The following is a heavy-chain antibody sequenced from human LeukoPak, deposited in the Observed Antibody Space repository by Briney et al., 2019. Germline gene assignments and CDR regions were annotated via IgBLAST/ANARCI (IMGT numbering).Heavy chain of an antibody. CDR1: GGSISSGDYY. J-gene: IGHJ4*02. V-gene: IGHV4-30-4*01. D-gene: IGHD3-9*01. CDR3: ARANILTGYYHFDY. CDR2: IYYSGST. Sequence: SQTLSLTCTVSGGSISSGDYYWSWIRQPPGKGLEWIGYIYYSGSTYYNPSLKSRVTISVDTSKNQFSLNLSSVTAADTAVYYCARANILTGYYHFDYWGQGTLVTVSS.